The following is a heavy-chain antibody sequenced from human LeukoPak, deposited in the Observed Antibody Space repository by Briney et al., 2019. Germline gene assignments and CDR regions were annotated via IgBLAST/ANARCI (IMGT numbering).Heavy chain of an antibody. D-gene: IGHD3-22*01. J-gene: IGHJ4*02. CDR1: GYSFTTYW. CDR2: IYPGDSET. CDR3: ARHQFYYDSTGYYPDY. Sequence: GESLKISCKGSGYSFTTYWISWVRQIPGKGLEWRGVIYPGDSETRYSPSFQGKVTISADKSVSSAYLQWSSLKASDSAMYYCARHQFYYDSTGYYPDYWGQGTLVTVSS. V-gene: IGHV5-51*01.